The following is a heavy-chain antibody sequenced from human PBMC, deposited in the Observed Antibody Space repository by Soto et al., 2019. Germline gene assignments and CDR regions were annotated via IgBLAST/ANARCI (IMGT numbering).Heavy chain of an antibody. Sequence: GGSLRLSCAASGFTFDDYTMHWVRQAPGKGLEWVSLISWDGGSTYYADSVKGRFTISRDNSKNSLYLQMNSLRTEDTALYYCAKESNVGNDGEDYYYYYGMDVWGQGTTVTVSS. D-gene: IGHD3-10*01. CDR3: AKESNVGNDGEDYYYYYGMDV. CDR2: ISWDGGST. J-gene: IGHJ6*02. CDR1: GFTFDDYT. V-gene: IGHV3-43*01.